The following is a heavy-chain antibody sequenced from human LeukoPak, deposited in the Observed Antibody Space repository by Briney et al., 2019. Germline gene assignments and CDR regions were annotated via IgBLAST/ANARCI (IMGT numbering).Heavy chain of an antibody. V-gene: IGHV4-59*01. CDR1: GGSIRSYY. CDR3: ARDSSSWYYFDY. CDR2: IYYSGST. J-gene: IGHJ4*02. D-gene: IGHD6-13*01. Sequence: PSETLSLTCTVSGGSIRSYYWSWIRQPPGKGLEWIGYIYYSGSTNYNPSLKSRVTISVDTSKNQFSLKLSSVTAADTAVYYCARDSSSWYYFDYWGQGTLVTASS.